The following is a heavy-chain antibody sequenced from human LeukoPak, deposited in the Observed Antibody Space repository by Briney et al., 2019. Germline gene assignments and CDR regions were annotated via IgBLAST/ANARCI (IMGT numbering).Heavy chain of an antibody. J-gene: IGHJ5*02. Sequence: GGSLRLSCAASGFTFSSYSMNWVRQAPGKGLEWISYISSSSSTIYYTDSVKGRFTISRDNAKNSLYLQMNSLRDEDTALYYCARGMAPTGNPNWFDPWGQGTLVTVSS. CDR2: ISSSSSTI. D-gene: IGHD6-13*01. CDR3: ARGMAPTGNPNWFDP. CDR1: GFTFSSYS. V-gene: IGHV3-48*02.